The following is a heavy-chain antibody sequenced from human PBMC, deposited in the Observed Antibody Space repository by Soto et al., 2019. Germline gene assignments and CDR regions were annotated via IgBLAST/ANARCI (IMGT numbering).Heavy chain of an antibody. Sequence: SETLSLTCAVYGGSFSGYYWSWIRQPPGKRLEWIGEINHSGSTNYNPSLKSRVTISVDTSKNQFSLKLSSVTAADTAVYYCARGDWLLNRNFDYWGQGTLVTVSS. V-gene: IGHV4-34*01. CDR3: ARGDWLLNRNFDY. J-gene: IGHJ4*02. CDR1: GGSFSGYY. CDR2: INHSGST. D-gene: IGHD3-9*01.